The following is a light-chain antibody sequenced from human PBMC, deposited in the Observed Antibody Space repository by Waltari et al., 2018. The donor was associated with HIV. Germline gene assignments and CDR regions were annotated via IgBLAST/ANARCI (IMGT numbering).Light chain of an antibody. CDR2: DAS. Sequence: EIVLTQSPATLSLSPGQRATLSCSASQSIGTYLAWCQQKPGQAPRLLIFDASNKATGTPARFSGSGSGTDFTLTISSLEAEDFAVYYCQQRTPVAFGQGTRLEIK. J-gene: IGKJ5*01. CDR1: QSIGTY. V-gene: IGKV3-11*01. CDR3: QQRTPVA.